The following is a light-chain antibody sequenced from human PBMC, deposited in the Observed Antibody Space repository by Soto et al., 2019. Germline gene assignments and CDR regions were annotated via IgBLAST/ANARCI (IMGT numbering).Light chain of an antibody. Sequence: QSVLTQPASVSGSPGQSITISCTGTSSDVGGYNYVCWYQQHPGKAPKLMIYDVSNRPSGVSNRFSGSKSGNTASLTISGLQAEDEADYYCSSYTSSSTLVVFGGGTKVTVL. CDR2: DVS. V-gene: IGLV2-14*01. CDR3: SSYTSSSTLVV. J-gene: IGLJ2*01. CDR1: SSDVGGYNY.